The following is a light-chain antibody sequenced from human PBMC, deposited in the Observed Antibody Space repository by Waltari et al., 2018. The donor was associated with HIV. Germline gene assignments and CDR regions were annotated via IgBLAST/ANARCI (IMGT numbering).Light chain of an antibody. V-gene: IGLV2-8*01. Sequence: QSALTQPPSASGPPGHSVTIYCNATRSDIGRYDFFPWYQHPPDKAPQLIPYEATKRPSGVPDRFSGSKSGNTASLTVSGLQTDDEADYYCSSYASNNTFVVFGGGTKLTVL. CDR1: RSDIGRYDF. J-gene: IGLJ2*01. CDR3: SSYASNNTFVV. CDR2: EAT.